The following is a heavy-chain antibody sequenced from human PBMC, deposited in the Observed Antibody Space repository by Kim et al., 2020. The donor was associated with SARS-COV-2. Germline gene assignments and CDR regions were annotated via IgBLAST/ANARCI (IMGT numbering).Heavy chain of an antibody. J-gene: IGHJ5*02. CDR1: GYSISSGYY. V-gene: IGHV4-38-2*02. Sequence: SETLSLTCTVSGYSISSGYYWGWIRQPPGKGLEWIGSIYHSGSTYYNPSLKSRVTISVDTSKNQFSLKLSSVTAADTAVYYCARDRGRVVPVVWFDPWGQGTLVTVSS. D-gene: IGHD2-8*02. CDR3: ARDRGRVVPVVWFDP. CDR2: IYHSGST.